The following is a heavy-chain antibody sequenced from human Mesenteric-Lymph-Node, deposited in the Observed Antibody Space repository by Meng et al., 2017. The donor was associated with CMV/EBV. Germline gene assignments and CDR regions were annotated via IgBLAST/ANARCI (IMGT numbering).Heavy chain of an antibody. CDR1: GFTVSSNY. CDR2: IYSDGRT. V-gene: IGHV3-53*01. Sequence: GESLKISCAASGFTVSSNYMSWVRQVPGKGLEWVSLIYSDGRTFYSDSVQGRFTISRDNSKNTVYLQMNSLSSEDTAVYYCARLAADCPNGVCMYYFDYWGQGMMVTVSS. J-gene: IGHJ4*02. D-gene: IGHD2-8*01. CDR3: ARLAADCPNGVCMYYFDY.